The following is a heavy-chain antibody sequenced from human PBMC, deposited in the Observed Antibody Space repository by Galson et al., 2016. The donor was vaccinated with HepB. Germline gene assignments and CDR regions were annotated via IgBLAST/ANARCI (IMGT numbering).Heavy chain of an antibody. J-gene: IGHJ4*02. D-gene: IGHD5-12*01. CDR3: ARDVGAGYYSFDY. V-gene: IGHV3-48*04. Sequence: SLRLSCAASGYSFSKYNMNWVRQAPGRRLEWVSYISDNSRTIYYGDSVKGRFTISRDNAKRSLYLQMNSLRAEDTAVYYCARDVGAGYYSFDYWGQGSLVTVSS. CDR1: GYSFSKYN. CDR2: ISDNSRTI.